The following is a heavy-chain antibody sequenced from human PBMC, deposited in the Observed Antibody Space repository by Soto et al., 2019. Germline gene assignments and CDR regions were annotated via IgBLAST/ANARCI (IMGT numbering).Heavy chain of an antibody. J-gene: IGHJ4*02. CDR1: GGSFSGYY. D-gene: IGHD2-2*03. CDR3: ARGWMDIVVVPAALGFDY. CDR2: INHSGST. V-gene: IGHV4-34*01. Sequence: QVQLQQWGAGLLKPSETLSLTCAVYGGSFSGYYWSWIRRPPGKGLGWLGEINHSGSTNYNPSLKSRGTRSGDTAKNQFSLKLSSVTAADTAVYYGARGWMDIVVVPAALGFDYWGQGTLVTVSS.